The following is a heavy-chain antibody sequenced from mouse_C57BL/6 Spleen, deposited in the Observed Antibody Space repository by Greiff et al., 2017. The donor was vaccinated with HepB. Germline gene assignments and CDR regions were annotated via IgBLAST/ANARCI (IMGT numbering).Heavy chain of an antibody. D-gene: IGHD1-1*01. CDR3: ARSLRIITTVVDY. CDR1: GYTFTSYW. V-gene: IGHV1-59*01. CDR2: IDPSDSYT. J-gene: IGHJ2*01. Sequence: VQLQQPGAELVRPGTSVKLSCKASGYTFTSYWMHWVKQRPGQGLEWIGVIDPSDSYTNYNQKFKGKATLTVDTSSSTAYMQLSSLTSEDSAVYDCARSLRIITTVVDYWGQGTTLTVSS.